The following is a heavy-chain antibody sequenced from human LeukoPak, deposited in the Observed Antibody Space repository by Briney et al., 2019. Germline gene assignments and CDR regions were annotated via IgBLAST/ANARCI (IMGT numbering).Heavy chain of an antibody. J-gene: IGHJ6*02. D-gene: IGHD3-3*01. Sequence: GESLKISCKGSGYSFTSYWIGWVRQMPGKGLEWMGIIYPGDSDTRYSPSFQGQVTISADKSISTAYLQWSSLKASDTAMYYCARQRGVDYFYYGMDVWGQGTTVTVSS. CDR2: IYPGDSDT. V-gene: IGHV5-51*01. CDR3: ARQRGVDYFYYGMDV. CDR1: GYSFTSYW.